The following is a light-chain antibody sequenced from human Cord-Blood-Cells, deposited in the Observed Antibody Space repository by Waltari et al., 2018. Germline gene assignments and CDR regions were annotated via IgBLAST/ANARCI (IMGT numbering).Light chain of an antibody. CDR2: DVS. V-gene: IGLV2-14*04. CDR3: SSYTSSNTLV. Sequence: ITISCTGTSSDVGGYNYVSWYQQHPGKAPKLMIYDVSNRPSGVSNRFSGSKSGNTASLTISGLQAEDEADYYCSSYTSSNTLVFGTGTKVTVL. J-gene: IGLJ1*01. CDR1: SSDVGGYNY.